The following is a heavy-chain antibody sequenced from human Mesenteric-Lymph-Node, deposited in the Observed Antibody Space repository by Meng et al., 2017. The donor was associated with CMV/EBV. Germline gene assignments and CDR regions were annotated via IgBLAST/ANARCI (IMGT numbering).Heavy chain of an antibody. CDR2: IHHHGTT. J-gene: IGHJ4*02. CDR3: ARGTDAYKTGNF. V-gene: IGHV4-34*01. Sequence: LTCTVYGEAVSDFYWSWIRQSPGQELEWIREIHHHGTTNYNPSLNSRVTISVDTSRTQFSLKMTSMTAADAAVYYCARGTDAYKTGNFWGQGTLVTVSS. CDR1: GEAVSDFY. D-gene: IGHD5-24*01.